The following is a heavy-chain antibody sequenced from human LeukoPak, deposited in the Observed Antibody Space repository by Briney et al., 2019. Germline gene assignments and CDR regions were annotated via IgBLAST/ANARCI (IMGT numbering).Heavy chain of an antibody. CDR1: GGSFSGYY. Sequence: PSETLSLTCAVYGGSFSGYYWSWIRQPPGKGLEWIGEINHSGSTNYNPSLKSRVTISVDTSKNQLSLKLSSVTAADTAVYYCASVPDSIAAAGTSDAFDIWGQGTMVTVSS. CDR3: ASVPDSIAAAGTSDAFDI. CDR2: INHSGST. V-gene: IGHV4-34*01. D-gene: IGHD6-13*01. J-gene: IGHJ3*02.